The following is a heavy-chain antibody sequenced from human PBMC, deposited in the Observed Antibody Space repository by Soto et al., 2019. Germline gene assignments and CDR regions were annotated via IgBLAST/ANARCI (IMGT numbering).Heavy chain of an antibody. D-gene: IGHD3-3*01. CDR1: GFTFSNAW. CDR3: TTSIFGVVTGH. Sequence: EGQLVESGGGLVKPGASLRLSCAASGFTFSNAWMNWVRQAPGKGLEWVGRIRSNADGGTTDYAAPVKGRFTFSRDDSENTPFLQMNSLKTEDTAVYYCTTSIFGVVTGHGGQGTLVTVSS. V-gene: IGHV3-15*07. J-gene: IGHJ4*02. CDR2: IRSNADGGTT.